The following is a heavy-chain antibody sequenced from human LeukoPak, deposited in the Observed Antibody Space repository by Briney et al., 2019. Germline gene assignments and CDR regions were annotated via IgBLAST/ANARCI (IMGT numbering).Heavy chain of an antibody. D-gene: IGHD4-17*01. J-gene: IGHJ4*02. CDR1: GGSISSYY. CDR3: ARCDGDYVVKY. V-gene: IGHV4-59*01. Sequence: PSETLSLTCTVSGGSISSYYWSWIRQPPGKGLEWIGYIYYSGSTNYNPSLKSRVTISVDTSKNQFSLKLSSVTAADTAVYYCARCDGDYVVKYWGQGTLVTVSS. CDR2: IYYSGST.